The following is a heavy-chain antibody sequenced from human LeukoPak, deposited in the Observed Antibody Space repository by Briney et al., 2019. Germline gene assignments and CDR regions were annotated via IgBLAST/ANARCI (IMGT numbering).Heavy chain of an antibody. Sequence: ASVKVSCNVSGYPLTELSTHWVRHVPGKGLEWVGGFDPEDDEAVYPQKFQGRVIVTEDTSTDTAYMELSSLRSEDTAVYYCATVQRGSIVGATYYYYYYMDVWGKGTTVTVSS. V-gene: IGHV1-24*01. CDR2: FDPEDDEA. CDR1: GYPLTELS. CDR3: ATVQRGSIVGATYYYYYYMDV. D-gene: IGHD1-26*01. J-gene: IGHJ6*03.